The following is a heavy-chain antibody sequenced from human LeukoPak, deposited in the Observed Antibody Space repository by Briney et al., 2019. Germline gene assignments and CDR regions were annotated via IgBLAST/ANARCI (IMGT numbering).Heavy chain of an antibody. D-gene: IGHD2-15*01. CDR2: IYYSGST. Sequence: SETLSLTCTVSGGSISSYYWNWIRQPPGKGLEWIGYIYYSGSTNYNPSLKSRVTISVDTSKNQFSLKLSSVTAADTAVYYCARERPYCSGGSCYEDNWFDPWGQGTLVTVSS. CDR1: GGSISSYY. V-gene: IGHV4-59*01. J-gene: IGHJ5*02. CDR3: ARERPYCSGGSCYEDNWFDP.